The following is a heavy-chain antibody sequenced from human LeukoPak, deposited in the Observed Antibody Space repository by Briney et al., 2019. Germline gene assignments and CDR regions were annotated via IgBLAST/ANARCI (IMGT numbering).Heavy chain of an antibody. Sequence: PSETLSLTCTVSGGSISSGGYYWSWIRQHPGKGLEWIGYIYYSGSTYYNPSLKSRVTISVDTSKNQFSLKLSSVTAADTAVYYCARGYGDPRDYCYMDVWGKGTTVTVSS. CDR2: IYYSGST. CDR3: ARGYGDPRDYCYMDV. V-gene: IGHV4-31*03. D-gene: IGHD4-17*01. CDR1: GGSISSGGYY. J-gene: IGHJ6*03.